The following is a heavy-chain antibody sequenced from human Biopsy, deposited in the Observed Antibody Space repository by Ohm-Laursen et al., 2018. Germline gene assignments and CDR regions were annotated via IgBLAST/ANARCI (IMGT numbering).Heavy chain of an antibody. CDR1: GYTFTAFS. CDR3: ARGRRHCSGSCSRWYFDL. Sequence: ASVKVSCKPSGYTFTAFSVHWLRHAPGQGLEWMGWINPKRGATDYPQNFQGRVSMTRDTSISTAYMDLSRLRSDDTAVYYCARGRRHCSGSCSRWYFDLWGRGTLVTVSS. V-gene: IGHV1-2*02. J-gene: IGHJ2*01. D-gene: IGHD2-15*01. CDR2: INPKRGAT.